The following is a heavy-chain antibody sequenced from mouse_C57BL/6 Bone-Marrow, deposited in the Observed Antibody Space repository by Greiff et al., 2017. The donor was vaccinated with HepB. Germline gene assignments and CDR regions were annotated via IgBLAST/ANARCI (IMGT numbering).Heavy chain of an antibody. CDR3: ARDPLYGGDAMDY. J-gene: IGHJ4*01. CDR2: ISDGGSYT. CDR1: GFTFSSYA. V-gene: IGHV5-4*01. Sequence: EVQLQESGGGLVKPGGSLKLSCAASGFTFSSYAMSWVRQTPEKRLEWVATISDGGSYTYYPDNVKGRFTISRDNAKNNLYLQMSHLKSEDTAMYYCARDPLYGGDAMDYWGQGTSVTVSS. D-gene: IGHD1-1*02.